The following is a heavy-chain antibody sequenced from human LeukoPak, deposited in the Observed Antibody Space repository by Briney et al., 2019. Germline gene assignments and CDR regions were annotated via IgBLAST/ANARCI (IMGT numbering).Heavy chain of an antibody. CDR1: GGSISRSSYY. D-gene: IGHD1-26*01. CDR2: IYYSGST. V-gene: IGHV4-39*01. CDR3: ARTKRLPDYYFDY. Sequence: SETLSLTCTVSGGSISRSSYYWGWIRQPPGKGLEWIGSIYYSGSTYYNPSLKSRVTISVDTSKNQFSLKLSSVTAADTAVYYCARTKRLPDYYFDYWGQGTLVTVSS. J-gene: IGHJ4*02.